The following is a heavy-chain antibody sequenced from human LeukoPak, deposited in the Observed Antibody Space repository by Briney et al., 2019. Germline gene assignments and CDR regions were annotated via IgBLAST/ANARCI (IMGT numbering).Heavy chain of an antibody. J-gene: IGHJ3*02. CDR2: ISAYNGNT. D-gene: IGHD3-22*01. V-gene: IGHV1-18*01. CDR1: GYTFTSYG. CDR3: ARRTYYDSSGNDRAFDI. Sequence: LRASVKVSCKASGYTFTSYGISWVRQAPGQGLEWMGWISAYNGNTNYAQNLQGRVTMPTDTSTSTAYMELRSLRSDDTAVYYCARRTYYDSSGNDRAFDIWGQGTMVTVSS.